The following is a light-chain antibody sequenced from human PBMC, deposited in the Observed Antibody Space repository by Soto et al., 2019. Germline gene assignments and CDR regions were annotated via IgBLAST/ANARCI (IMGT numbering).Light chain of an antibody. CDR1: SGHSSYT. Sequence: QAVVTQSPSASASLGASVKLTCTLSSGHSSYTIVWHQQQPDKGPRYLMSLDSDGSHYKGDGIPDRFSGSSSGTERYLTISSLQSEDEADYYCQTWATGPDWVFGGGTQLTVL. CDR3: QTWATGPDWV. CDR2: LDSDGSH. V-gene: IGLV4-69*01. J-gene: IGLJ3*02.